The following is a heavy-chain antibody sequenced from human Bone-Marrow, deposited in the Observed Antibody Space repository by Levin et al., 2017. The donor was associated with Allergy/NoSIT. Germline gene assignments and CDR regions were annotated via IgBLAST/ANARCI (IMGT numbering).Heavy chain of an antibody. CDR3: AAWYYSILTAA. V-gene: IGHV3-48*03. Sequence: GGSLRLSCAASGFTFNTHEMNWVRQAPGKGLEWISLITSSGSATNYADSVKGRFTISRDNAKNSLYLQMNSLRVEDTAIYYCAAWYYSILTAAWGQGTLVTVSS. CDR2: ITSSGSAT. CDR1: GFTFNTHE. J-gene: IGHJ5*02. D-gene: IGHD3-9*01.